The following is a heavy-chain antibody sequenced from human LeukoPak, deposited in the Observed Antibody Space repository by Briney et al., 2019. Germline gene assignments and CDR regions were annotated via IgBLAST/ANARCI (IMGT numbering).Heavy chain of an antibody. CDR1: GYTFTSYA. J-gene: IGHJ4*02. V-gene: IGHV1-3*01. Sequence: ASVKVSCKASGYTFTSYAMHWVRQAPGQRLEWMGWINAGNGNTKYSQKFQGRVTITRDTSASTAYMELSSLRSEDTAVYYCARGEYFDWLVEPPPDYWGQGTLVTVSS. D-gene: IGHD3-9*01. CDR2: INAGNGNT. CDR3: ARGEYFDWLVEPPPDY.